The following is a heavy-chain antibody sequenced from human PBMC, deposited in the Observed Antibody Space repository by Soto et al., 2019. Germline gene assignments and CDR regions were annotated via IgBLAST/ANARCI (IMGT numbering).Heavy chain of an antibody. CDR2: IYSGGSI. CDR3: AREYGSGSYGWLRNRQYFQH. CDR1: GFTVSSNY. V-gene: IGHV3-66*01. Sequence: EVQLVESGGGLVQPGGSPRLSCAASGFTVSSNYMSWVRQAPGKGLEWVSVIYSGGSIYYSDSVKGRSTTSRDTSNNTLHRQMNRLRAEDTAVYYCAREYGSGSYGWLRNRQYFQHCGQGSLVTVSS. D-gene: IGHD3-10*01. J-gene: IGHJ1*01.